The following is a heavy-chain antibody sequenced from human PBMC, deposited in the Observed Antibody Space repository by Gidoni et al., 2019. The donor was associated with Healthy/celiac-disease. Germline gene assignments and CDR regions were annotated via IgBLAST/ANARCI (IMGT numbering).Heavy chain of an antibody. CDR2: ISYDGSNK. D-gene: IGHD6-19*01. V-gene: IGHV3-30-3*01. CDR3: ARDPISSGWYEGANYFDY. J-gene: IGHJ4*02. Sequence: QVQLVESGGGVVQPGRSLRLTCAASGFTFSSYAMHWVRQAPGKGLEWVAVISYDGSNKYYADSVKGRFTISRDNSKNTLYLQMNSLRAEDTAVYYCARDPISSGWYEGANYFDYWGQGTLVTVSS. CDR1: GFTFSSYA.